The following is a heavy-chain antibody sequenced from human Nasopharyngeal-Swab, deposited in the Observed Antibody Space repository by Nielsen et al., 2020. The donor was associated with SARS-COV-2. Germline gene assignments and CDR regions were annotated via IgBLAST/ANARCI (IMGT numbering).Heavy chain of an antibody. CDR1: GASISSSNYY. J-gene: IGHJ4*01. D-gene: IGHD6-19*01. CDR3: ARHSSGWSFDY. Sequence: SETLSLTCTVSGASISSSNYYWGWIRQPPGKGLEWIGTIYYSGNTYFNPSLKSRVTMPVDTSKHQFSLNLSSVTAADTALYYCARHSSGWSFDYWDHGTLVTVSS. V-gene: IGHV4-39*01. CDR2: IYYSGNT.